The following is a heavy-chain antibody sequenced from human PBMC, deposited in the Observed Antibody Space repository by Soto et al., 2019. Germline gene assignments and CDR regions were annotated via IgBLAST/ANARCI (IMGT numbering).Heavy chain of an antibody. V-gene: IGHV4-39*01. CDR3: ASSKFLRSGDLFHGLDV. J-gene: IGHJ6*02. D-gene: IGHD4-17*01. CDR2: IYYRGST. CDR1: GGSISSNFYY. Sequence: LSLTCTVSGGSISSNFYYWGWIRQPPGKGLQWIGNIYYRGSTNYNPSLKSPVTISVDTSKNQFSLKLSSVTAEDTAVYFCASSKFLRSGDLFHGLDVWGQGTTVTVSS.